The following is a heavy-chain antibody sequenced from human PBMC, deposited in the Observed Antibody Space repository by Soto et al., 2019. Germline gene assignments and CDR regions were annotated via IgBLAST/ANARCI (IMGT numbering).Heavy chain of an antibody. CDR2: ISSSGSTI. Sequence: GGSLRLSCAASGFTFSSYEMNWVRQAPGKGLEWVSYISSSGSTIYYADSVKGRLTISRDNAKNSLYLQMNSPRAEDTAVYYCASNYYDSSGYYQPFDYWGQGTLVTVSS. D-gene: IGHD3-22*01. CDR1: GFTFSSYE. J-gene: IGHJ4*02. CDR3: ASNYYDSSGYYQPFDY. V-gene: IGHV3-48*03.